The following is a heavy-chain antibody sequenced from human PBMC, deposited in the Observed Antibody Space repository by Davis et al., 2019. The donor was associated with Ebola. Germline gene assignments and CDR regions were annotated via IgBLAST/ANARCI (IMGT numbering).Heavy chain of an antibody. Sequence: PGGSLTLSCAVSGFTFSHYPMIWVRQAPGKGLECISYLSGSGTSILHADSVKGRFTISRDNAKNSLYLQMNSLRDEDTAVYYCARVWAGYSGTDVGGQGTTVTVSS. CDR2: LSGSGTSI. D-gene: IGHD3/OR15-3a*01. J-gene: IGHJ6*02. CDR3: ARVWAGYSGTDV. CDR1: GFTFSHYP. V-gene: IGHV3-48*02.